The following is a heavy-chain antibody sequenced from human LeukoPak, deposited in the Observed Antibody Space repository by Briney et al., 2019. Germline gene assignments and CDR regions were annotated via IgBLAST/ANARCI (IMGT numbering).Heavy chain of an antibody. D-gene: IGHD5-12*01. Sequence: PSETLSLTCTVSGDSISSYYWSWIRQPPGKGLEWMGYIYHSGNTNNNPSLKSRVTISGDTSKNQFSLKLRFVTAADTAVYYCARSNSGYDYPADHWGQGILVTVSS. J-gene: IGHJ4*02. CDR2: IYHSGNT. CDR3: ARSNSGYDYPADH. V-gene: IGHV4-59*01. CDR1: GDSISSYY.